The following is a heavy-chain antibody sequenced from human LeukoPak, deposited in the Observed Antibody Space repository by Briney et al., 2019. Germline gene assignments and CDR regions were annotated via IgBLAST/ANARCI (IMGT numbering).Heavy chain of an antibody. D-gene: IGHD4-17*01. J-gene: IGHJ4*02. CDR3: ARDGNDYGDYAIDY. CDR2: IISIFGTA. Sequence: ASVKVSCKASGGTFSGYAISWVRQAPGQGLEWMGGIISIFGTANYAQKFQGRVTITADKSTSTAYMELSSLRSEDTAVYYCARDGNDYGDYAIDYWGQGTLVTVSS. CDR1: GGTFSGYA. V-gene: IGHV1-69*06.